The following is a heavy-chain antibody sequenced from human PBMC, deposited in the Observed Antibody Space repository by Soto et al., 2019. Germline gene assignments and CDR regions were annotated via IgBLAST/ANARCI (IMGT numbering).Heavy chain of an antibody. V-gene: IGHV3-48*02. CDR1: GFTLSNYA. D-gene: IGHD3-16*01. J-gene: IGHJ6*02. CDR3: ARIKLVEFFFTNVDVYDMDV. CDR2: ISSDSRYI. Sequence: PGGSLRLSCAASGFTLSNYAVNWVRQAPGKGLEWVSYISSDSRYIYYGDSVKGRFTISRDNARNSVYLQMNSLRDEDTAVYYWARIKLVEFFFTNVDVYDMDVWGQGTPVTVSS.